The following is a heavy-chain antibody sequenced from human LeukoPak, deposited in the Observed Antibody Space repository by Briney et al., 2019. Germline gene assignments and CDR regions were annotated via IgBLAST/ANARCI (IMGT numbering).Heavy chain of an antibody. CDR2: IYTSGNT. CDR1: GGSISSGTYY. V-gene: IGHV4-61*02. J-gene: IGHJ4*02. CDR3: ARDSGDYYASV. D-gene: IGHD1-26*01. Sequence: PSQTLSLTCTVSGGSISSGTYYWRWIRQPAGKGLEWIGRIYTSGNTNYNPSLKGRVTISVDTSKNQFSLKLSSVTAADTAIYYCARDSGDYYASVWGQGTLVTVSS.